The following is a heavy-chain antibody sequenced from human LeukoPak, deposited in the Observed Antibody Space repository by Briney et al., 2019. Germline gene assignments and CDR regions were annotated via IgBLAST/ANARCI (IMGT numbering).Heavy chain of an antibody. D-gene: IGHD5-18*01. CDR3: ARGEQLWNFDY. V-gene: IGHV4-30-2*01. CDR2: IYHSGST. Sequence: PSQTLSLTCAVSVGAISRGGYSCSWIRQPPGKGLEWVGYIYHSGSTYNNPSLKGRANISVDRSKPQFSLKLSSVTAADTAVYYCARGEQLWNFDYWGQGTLVTVSS. CDR1: VGAISRGGYS. J-gene: IGHJ4*02.